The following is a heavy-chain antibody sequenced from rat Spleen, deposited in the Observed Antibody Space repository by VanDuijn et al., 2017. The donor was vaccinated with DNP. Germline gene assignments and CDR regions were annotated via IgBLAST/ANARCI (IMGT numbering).Heavy chain of an antibody. D-gene: IGHD1-1*01. J-gene: IGHJ3*01. CDR3: ARPMDYYSGGFAY. V-gene: IGHV5-22*01. CDR1: GFTFSDYY. Sequence: EVQLVVSGGGLVQPGRSLKLSCAASGFTFSDYYMAWVRQAPTKGLEWVAYIIYDGGSTYYRDSVKGRFTISRDNAKSTLYLQMNSLRSEDMATYYCARPMDYYSGGFAYWGQGTLVTVSS. CDR2: IIYDGGST.